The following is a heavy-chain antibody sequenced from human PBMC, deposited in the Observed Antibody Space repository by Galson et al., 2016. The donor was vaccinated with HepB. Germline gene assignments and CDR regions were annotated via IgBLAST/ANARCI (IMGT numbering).Heavy chain of an antibody. J-gene: IGHJ4*02. CDR2: IWNDGSKT. CDR3: AREVVQDYLWGSYRYDGRAGLGR. Sequence: SLRLSCAASGFIYSSYGLHWVRQAPGKGLVWLAVIWNDGSKTEYADSVRGRFAISRDTSKNTLYLQMDSLTAEDTAVYYCAREVVQDYLWGSYRYDGRAGLGRWGQGTLVTVSS. CDR1: GFIYSSYG. V-gene: IGHV3-33*01. D-gene: IGHD3-16*02.